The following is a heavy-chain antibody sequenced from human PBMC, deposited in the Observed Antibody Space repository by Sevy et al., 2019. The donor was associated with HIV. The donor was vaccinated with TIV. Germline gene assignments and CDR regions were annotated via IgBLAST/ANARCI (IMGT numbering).Heavy chain of an antibody. D-gene: IGHD1-26*01. CDR3: AGENAWGRGYS. CDR2: IYYNGHI. J-gene: IGHJ4*02. Sequence: SETLSLTCTVSGGSITSLYWNWIRQPPGKGLEWIANIYYNGHINYNPSLKSRVTLSLDTSKNQFALRLSSVTAADTAMYYCAGENAWGRGYSWGEGTLVTVSS. V-gene: IGHV4-59*08. CDR1: GGSITSLY.